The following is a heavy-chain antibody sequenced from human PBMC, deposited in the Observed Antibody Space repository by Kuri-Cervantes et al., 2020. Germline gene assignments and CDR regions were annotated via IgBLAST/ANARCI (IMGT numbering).Heavy chain of an antibody. J-gene: IGHJ4*02. CDR1: GHTLNEVF. V-gene: IGHV1-2*02. D-gene: IGHD3-10*01. Sequence: ASVKVSCKVPGHTLNEVFIHWVRQAPGQGLEWMGWINPNSGGTNYAQKFQGRVTMTRDTSISTAYMDLTRLRSDDTAVYYCARDPPGGALDYWGQGTLVTVSS. CDR3: ARDPPGGALDY. CDR2: INPNSGGT.